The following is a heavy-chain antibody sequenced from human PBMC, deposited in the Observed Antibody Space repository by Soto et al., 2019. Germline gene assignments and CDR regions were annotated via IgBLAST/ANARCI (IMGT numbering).Heavy chain of an antibody. CDR1: GGSISSGGYY. CDR2: IYSSGRT. V-gene: IGHV4-31*01. CDR3: ARGVIH. Sequence: QVQLQESGPGLVKPSQTLSLTCTVSGGSISSGGYYWSWIRQHPGKGLEWIGYIYSSGRTSYNPXRXSXXTRSVYTSKNQFSLTLSSVTAADTAVYYCARGVIHWGQGTLVTVSS. D-gene: IGHD3-16*02. J-gene: IGHJ4*02.